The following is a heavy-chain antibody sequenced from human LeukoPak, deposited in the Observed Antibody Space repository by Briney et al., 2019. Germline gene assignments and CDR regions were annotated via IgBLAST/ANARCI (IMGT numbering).Heavy chain of an antibody. CDR1: GFTFSSYV. D-gene: IGHD3-10*01. J-gene: IGHJ6*02. Sequence: GGSLRLSCAASGFTFSSYVMTWVRQAPGKGLEWVSTMSGSGATTYYADSVKGRFTISRDNSKNTLYLQMNSLRAEDTAVYYCAKGDTMVRGVIRYYYYGMDVWGQGTTVTVSS. CDR3: AKGDTMVRGVIRYYYYGMDV. CDR2: MSGSGATT. V-gene: IGHV3-23*01.